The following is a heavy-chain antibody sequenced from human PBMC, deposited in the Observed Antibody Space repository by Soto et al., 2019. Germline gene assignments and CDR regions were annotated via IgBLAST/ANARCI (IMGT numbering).Heavy chain of an antibody. D-gene: IGHD6-19*01. V-gene: IGHV3-74*01. CDR2: TNGDGSIT. CDR3: ARGYSSGPDY. J-gene: IGHJ4*02. Sequence: EVQLVESGGGLVQPGGSLRLSCAASGFTFRNHWMHWVRQAPGKGPVWVSRTNGDGSITTYADSVKGRFTISRDNAKNTLYLQLNSLRAEDTALYYCARGYSSGPDYWGQGTLVTVSS. CDR1: GFTFRNHW.